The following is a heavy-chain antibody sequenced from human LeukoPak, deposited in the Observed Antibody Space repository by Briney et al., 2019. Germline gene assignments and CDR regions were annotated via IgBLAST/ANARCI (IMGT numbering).Heavy chain of an antibody. D-gene: IGHD5-12*01. CDR3: ARGPSGYHNT. J-gene: IGHJ4*02. Sequence: GGSLRLSCAASGFSFSGYEMNWVRQAPGKGLEWISYISSSGSTTYYADSVKGRFTISRDNSKNTLYLQMNSLRAEDTAVYYCARGPSGYHNTGGQGTLVTVSS. CDR1: GFSFSGYE. V-gene: IGHV3-48*03. CDR2: ISSSGSTT.